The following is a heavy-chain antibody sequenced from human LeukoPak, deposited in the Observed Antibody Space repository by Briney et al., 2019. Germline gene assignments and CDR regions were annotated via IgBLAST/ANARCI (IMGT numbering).Heavy chain of an antibody. D-gene: IGHD1-26*01. CDR3: ASRGWYSGSYYDYFDY. V-gene: IGHV1-46*01. CDR1: GYTFTSYY. CDR2: INPSGGST. J-gene: IGHJ4*02. Sequence: ASVKVSCKASGYTFTSYYMHWVRQAPGQGLEWMGIINPSGGSTSYAQKFQGRVTMTRDTSTSTVYMELSSLRSEDTAVYYCASRGWYSGSYYDYFDYWGQGTLVTVSS.